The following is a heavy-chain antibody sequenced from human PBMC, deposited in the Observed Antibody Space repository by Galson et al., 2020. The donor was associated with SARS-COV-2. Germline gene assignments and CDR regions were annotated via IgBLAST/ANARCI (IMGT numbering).Heavy chain of an antibody. CDR1: GYSFTNYW. D-gene: IGHD2-2*01. J-gene: IGHJ4*02. V-gene: IGHV5-51*01. Sequence: GESLKISCKGSGYSFTNYWIGWVRQMPGKGLEWVGIIYPGDSDTRYSPSFQGQVTISADKSISTAYLQWSSLKASDTAMYYCATALIPAASYYFDYWGQGTLVTVSS. CDR2: IYPGDSDT. CDR3: ATALIPAASYYFDY.